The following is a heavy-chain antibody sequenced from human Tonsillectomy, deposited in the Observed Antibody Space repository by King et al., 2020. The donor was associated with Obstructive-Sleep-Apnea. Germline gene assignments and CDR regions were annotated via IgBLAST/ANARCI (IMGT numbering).Heavy chain of an antibody. CDR2: ISWNSDNI. CDR1: GFNFDHYA. Sequence: QLVESGGGLVQPGGSLRLSCAASGFNFDHYAMHWVRQVPGKGLEWVSGISWNSDNIGYGDSLNGRFTISSDNAKNSLFLQMNSLRLDDTAFYHCARDMGPPIAGGNYIDFWGQGTLVTVSS. V-gene: IGHV3-9*01. CDR3: ARDMGPPIAGGNYIDF. D-gene: IGHD3-3*01. J-gene: IGHJ4*02.